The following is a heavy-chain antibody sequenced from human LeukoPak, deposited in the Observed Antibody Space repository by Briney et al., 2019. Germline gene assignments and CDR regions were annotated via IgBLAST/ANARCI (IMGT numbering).Heavy chain of an antibody. CDR1: GGSISSYY. D-gene: IGHD3-10*01. CDR2: IYYSGST. CDR3: ARTLIRGVSPFDP. V-gene: IGHV4-59*08. Sequence: PSETLSLTCTVSGGSISSYYWSWIRQPPGKGLEWIGYIYYSGSTNYNPSLKSRVTISVDTSKNQFSLKLSFVTAADTAVYYCARTLIRGVSPFDPWGQGTLVTVSS. J-gene: IGHJ5*02.